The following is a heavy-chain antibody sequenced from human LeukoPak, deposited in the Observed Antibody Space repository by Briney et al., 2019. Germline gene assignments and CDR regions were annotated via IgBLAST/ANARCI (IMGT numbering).Heavy chain of an antibody. Sequence: PGGALRLSCAASASGFTFSTYEMNWVRQAPGKGLEWVSYISSTGSPIYYADSVMGRFTISRDNAKNSLYLQMNSLRVEDTAVYYCASYRFDPSGYYSDSWGQGTLVTVSS. V-gene: IGHV3-48*03. CDR1: GFTFSTYE. CDR3: ASYRFDPSGYYSDS. J-gene: IGHJ4*02. D-gene: IGHD3-22*01. CDR2: ISSTGSPI.